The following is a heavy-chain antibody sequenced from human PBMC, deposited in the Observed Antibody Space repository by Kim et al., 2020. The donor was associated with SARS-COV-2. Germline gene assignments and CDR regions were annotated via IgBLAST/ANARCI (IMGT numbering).Heavy chain of an antibody. CDR1: GFTFSSYA. Sequence: GGSLRLSCAASGFTFSSYAMHWVRQAPGKGLEWVAVISYDGSNKYYADSVKGRFTISRDNSKNTLYLQMNSLRAEDTAVYYCARGPHPYSEGPYYFDYWG. J-gene: IGHJ4*01. V-gene: IGHV3-30*04. D-gene: IGHD2-21*01. CDR2: ISYDGSNK. CDR3: ARGPHPYSEGPYYFDY.